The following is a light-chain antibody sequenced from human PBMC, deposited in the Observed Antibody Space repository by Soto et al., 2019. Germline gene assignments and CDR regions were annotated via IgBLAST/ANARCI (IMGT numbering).Light chain of an antibody. Sequence: DIQMTQSPSSLSASVGDRGTITCRASQNIITYLNWYQQKPGKPPKLLMYAVSSLQSGAPSRFSGSGSGTDFTLTISSLQSEDFATYFCQQSYNFPRSFGQGTKVDIK. CDR2: AVS. CDR3: QQSYNFPRS. CDR1: QNIITY. J-gene: IGKJ1*01. V-gene: IGKV1-39*01.